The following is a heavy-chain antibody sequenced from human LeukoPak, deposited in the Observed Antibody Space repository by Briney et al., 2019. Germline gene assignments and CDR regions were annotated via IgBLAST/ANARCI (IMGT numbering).Heavy chain of an antibody. Sequence: GASVKVSCKASGYTFTSYYMHWVRQAPGQGLQWMGWINRKSGDTKYAQNFQGRVTMTRDTSISTSYMELSSLRSDDTAVYYCATPWGCTRPDCPFLHWGQGTLVTVSS. J-gene: IGHJ4*02. V-gene: IGHV1-2*02. CDR3: ATPWGCTRPDCPFLH. CDR1: GYTFTSYY. D-gene: IGHD2-8*01. CDR2: INRKSGDT.